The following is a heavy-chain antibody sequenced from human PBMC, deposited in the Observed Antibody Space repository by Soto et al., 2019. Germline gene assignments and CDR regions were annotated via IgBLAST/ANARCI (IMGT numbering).Heavy chain of an antibody. V-gene: IGHV3-23*01. CDR3: AKDQQGPIAVADWFDP. Sequence: GGSLRLSCAASGFTFSSYWMSWVRQAPGKGLEWVANIKQDGSGGSTYYADSVKGRFTISRDNSKNTLYLQMNSLRAEDTAVYYCAKDQQGPIAVADWFDPWGQGTLVTVSS. J-gene: IGHJ5*02. CDR2: IKQDGSGGST. D-gene: IGHD6-19*01. CDR1: GFTFSSYW.